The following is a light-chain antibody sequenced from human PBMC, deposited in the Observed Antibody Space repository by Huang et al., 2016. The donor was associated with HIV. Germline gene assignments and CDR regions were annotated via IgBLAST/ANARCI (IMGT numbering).Light chain of an antibody. J-gene: IGKJ1*01. CDR3: QQYSSTPWT. CDR1: QSVLYSSKSKNY. CDR2: WAS. V-gene: IGKV4-1*01. Sequence: DIVMTQSPDSLTVSLGERATINCKSSQSVLYSSKSKNYLAWYQQIPGQPPKLLMYWASTRESWGPDRFNGSGAGTDFTLAISSVQAEDVAVYYCQQYSSTPWTFGQGTKVEIK.